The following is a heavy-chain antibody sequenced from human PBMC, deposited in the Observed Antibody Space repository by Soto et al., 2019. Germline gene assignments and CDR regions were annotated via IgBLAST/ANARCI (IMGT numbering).Heavy chain of an antibody. V-gene: IGHV4-38-2*01. Sequence: SETLSLTCVVSGCGVRSTYFWGWIRQPPGKGLEWIGSVHHDGSGSYPPSVLGRVTSTVDTANNQVSLSLRSVTAEDTVTYYCGSIIGDTSVDSWGQGILVTVSS. CDR2: VHHDGSG. CDR1: GCGVRSTYF. J-gene: IGHJ4*02. D-gene: IGHD3-3*02. CDR3: GSIIGDTSVDS.